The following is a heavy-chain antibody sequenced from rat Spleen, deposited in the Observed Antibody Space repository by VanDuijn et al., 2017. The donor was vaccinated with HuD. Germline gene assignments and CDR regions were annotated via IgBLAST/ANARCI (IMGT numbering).Heavy chain of an antibody. CDR3: ASGIHDF. V-gene: IGHV2-47*01. CDR2: IWDNGGT. D-gene: IGHD1-4*01. CDR1: GLSLTSNS. J-gene: IGHJ2*01. Sequence: QVQLKESGPGLVQPSQTLSLTCTVSGLSLTSNSVSWIRQPPGQGLEWMGVIWDNGGTEYTPSLKSRLSISRDTSRSQVFLKMSSLQIEDTAMYFCASGIHDFWGQGVMVTVSS.